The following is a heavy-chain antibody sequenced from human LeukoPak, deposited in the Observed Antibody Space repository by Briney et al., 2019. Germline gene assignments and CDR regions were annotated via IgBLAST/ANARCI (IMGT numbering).Heavy chain of an antibody. CDR1: GYIFNSYW. CDR3: ASAGDGGNNWFDP. D-gene: IGHD4-23*01. CDR2: IYPANSDT. V-gene: IGHV5-51*01. J-gene: IGHJ5*02. Sequence: GSSLKTSYKASGYIFNSYWIGWVRQMPGKRLECMAIIYPANSDTRYSPSFQGQVTISADKSISTAYLQWSSLKASDTAMYYCASAGDGGNNWFDPWGQGTLVTVSS.